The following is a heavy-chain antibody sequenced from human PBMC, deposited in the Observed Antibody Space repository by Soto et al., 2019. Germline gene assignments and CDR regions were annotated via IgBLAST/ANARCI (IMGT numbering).Heavy chain of an antibody. D-gene: IGHD6-19*01. CDR1: GFNFKKFA. CDR2: ISCCGGST. J-gene: IGHJ4*02. V-gene: IGHV3-23*01. CDR3: AKADGEQWLLPHLDK. Sequence: EVQLLESGGGVVQPGGSLRLSCVASGFNFKKFAMSWVRQAPGEGLEWVSGISCCGGSTSYADSVKGRFSIARDDSTNPLALQMNKLRVEDTAQYYCAKADGEQWLLPHLDKWGQGTLVTVS.